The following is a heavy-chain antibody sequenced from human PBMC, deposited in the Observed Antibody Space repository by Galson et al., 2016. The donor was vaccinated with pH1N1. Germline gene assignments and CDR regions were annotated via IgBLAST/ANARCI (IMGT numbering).Heavy chain of an antibody. J-gene: IGHJ4*02. CDR3: AKAPCKTTCYTDSVKGRFTISRDNSKNTLHLQMNSLRAEDTAVYYCARGDLEWLSHFDY. V-gene: IGHV3-33*06. Sequence: IWYDGSKEFYGDSVKGLFTISRDNSKNTLNLQMNSLRADDTAVYYCAKAPCKTTCYTDSVKGRFTISRDNSKNTLHLQMNSLRAEDTAVYYCARGDLEWLSHFDYWGQGTLVTVSS. CDR2: IWYDGSKE. D-gene: IGHD2-2*02.